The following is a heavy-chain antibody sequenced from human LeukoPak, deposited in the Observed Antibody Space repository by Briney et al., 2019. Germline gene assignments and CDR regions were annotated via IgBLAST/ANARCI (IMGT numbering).Heavy chain of an antibody. D-gene: IGHD5-18*01. CDR2: IWCDGSNK. V-gene: IGHV3-33*01. CDR1: GFTFNTYG. J-gene: IGHJ4*01. CDR3: ARALYSYGVLDY. Sequence: GGPLRLCCAASGFTFNTYGMHWVRQAPGKGLEWVTVIWCDGSNKYFADSVKGRFTISRDNSKNSLYLQMNSLRAEDTAMYYCARALYSYGVLDYWGHGPLVSVSS.